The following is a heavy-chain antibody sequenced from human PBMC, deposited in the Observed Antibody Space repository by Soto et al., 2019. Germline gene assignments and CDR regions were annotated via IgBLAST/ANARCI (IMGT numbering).Heavy chain of an antibody. J-gene: IGHJ5*02. CDR1: GYTFTSYD. CDR3: ATEGPSVVAATTPA. Sequence: QVQLVQSGAEVKKPGASVKVSCKASGYTFTSYDINWVRQATGQGLEWMGWMNPNSGNTGYAQKSQGRDTRARNTSRSTAYMELSSLRSEDTAVYYCATEGPSVVAATTPAWGQGTLVTVSS. D-gene: IGHD2-15*01. CDR2: MNPNSGNT. V-gene: IGHV1-8*01.